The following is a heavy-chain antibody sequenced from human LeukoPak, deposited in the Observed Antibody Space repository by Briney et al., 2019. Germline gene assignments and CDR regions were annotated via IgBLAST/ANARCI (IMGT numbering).Heavy chain of an antibody. Sequence: ASVRVSCKASGYTFTGYYMHWVRQAPGQGVEWMGWINPNSGGTNYAQKFQGRVTMTRDTSISTAYMELSRLRSDDTAVYYCARPFLDGYNYDWYFDLWGRGTLVTVSS. CDR3: ARPFLDGYNYDWYFDL. CDR2: INPNSGGT. CDR1: GYTFTGYY. D-gene: IGHD5-24*01. V-gene: IGHV1-2*02. J-gene: IGHJ2*01.